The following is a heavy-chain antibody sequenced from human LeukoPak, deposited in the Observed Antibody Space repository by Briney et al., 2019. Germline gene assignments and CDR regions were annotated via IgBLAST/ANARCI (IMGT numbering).Heavy chain of an antibody. CDR3: ARDARDGYDFWSGYYR. CDR2: IYTSGST. CDR1: GGSISSYY. Sequence: SETLSLTCTVSGGSISSYYWSWIRQPAGKGLEWIGRIYTSGSTNYNPSLKSRVTMSVDTSKNQFSLKLSSVTAADTAVYYCARDARDGYDFWSGYYRWGKGTTVTVSS. D-gene: IGHD3-3*01. V-gene: IGHV4-4*07. J-gene: IGHJ6*04.